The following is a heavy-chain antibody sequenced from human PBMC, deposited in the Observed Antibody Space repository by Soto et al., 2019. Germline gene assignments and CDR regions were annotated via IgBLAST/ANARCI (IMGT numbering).Heavy chain of an antibody. CDR2: IIPIFGTA. V-gene: IGHV1-69*13. CDR3: ATSTVGRSGIEEPNEEYYFDY. D-gene: IGHD2-15*01. J-gene: IGHJ4*02. CDR1: GGTFSMYA. Sequence: SVKVSCKASGGTFSMYAISCVVQAPLQWRDGMGGIIPIFGTANYAQKFQGRVTITADESTSTAYMELSSLRSEDTAVYYCATSTVGRSGIEEPNEEYYFDYWGQGTLVTVSS.